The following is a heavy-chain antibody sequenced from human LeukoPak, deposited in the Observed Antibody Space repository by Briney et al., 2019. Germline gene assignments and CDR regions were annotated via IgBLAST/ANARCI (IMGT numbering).Heavy chain of an antibody. CDR3: VKGGFAWFGEPPSH. CDR2: ITDNGGGT. Sequence: GGSLRLSCAASGFTFSDFAMHWVRQAPGRGLTFVASITDNGGGTYYATSVRGRFIVSRDNSKNTLYLHLDNVGLEDMAVYFCVKGGFAWFGEPPSHWGQGVLVTVSS. V-gene: IGHV3-64*01. D-gene: IGHD3-10*01. J-gene: IGHJ4*02. CDR1: GFTFSDFA.